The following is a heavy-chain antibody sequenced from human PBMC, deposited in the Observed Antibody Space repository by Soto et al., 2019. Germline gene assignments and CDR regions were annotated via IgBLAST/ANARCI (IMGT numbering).Heavy chain of an antibody. D-gene: IGHD3-22*01. Sequence: GGSLRLSCAASGFTVSSNYMSWVRQAPGKGLEWVSVIYSGGSTYYADSVKGRFTISRDNSKNTLYLQMNSLRAEDTAVYYCATSRNDSSGYYPDYWGQGTLVTVSS. CDR2: IYSGGST. V-gene: IGHV3-53*01. CDR3: ATSRNDSSGYYPDY. CDR1: GFTVSSNY. J-gene: IGHJ4*02.